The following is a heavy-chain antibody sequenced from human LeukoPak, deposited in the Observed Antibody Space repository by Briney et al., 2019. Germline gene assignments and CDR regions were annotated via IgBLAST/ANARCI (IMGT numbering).Heavy chain of an antibody. D-gene: IGHD1-1*01. V-gene: IGHV3-72*01. Sequence: GGSLRLSCAASGFTFSDHYMDWVRQAPGKGLEWVGRTRNKANSYTTEYAASVKGRFTISRDDSKNSLYLQMNSLKTEDTAVYYCARITTTSLDYWGQGTLVTVSS. CDR1: GFTFSDHY. CDR3: ARITTTSLDY. J-gene: IGHJ4*02. CDR2: TRNKANSYTT.